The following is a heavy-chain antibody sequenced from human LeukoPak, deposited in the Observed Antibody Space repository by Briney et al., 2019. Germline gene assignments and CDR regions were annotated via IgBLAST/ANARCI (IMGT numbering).Heavy chain of an antibody. CDR2: IKQDGSEK. J-gene: IGHJ4*02. Sequence: GGSLRLSCAASGFTFSSYWMSWVRQAPGKGLEWVANIKQDGSEKYYVDSVKGRFTISRDNAKNSLYLQMSSLRAEDTAVYYCARRREHGSGSDWLWGQGTLVTVSS. CDR3: ARRREHGSGSDWL. D-gene: IGHD3-10*01. V-gene: IGHV3-7*01. CDR1: GFTFSSYW.